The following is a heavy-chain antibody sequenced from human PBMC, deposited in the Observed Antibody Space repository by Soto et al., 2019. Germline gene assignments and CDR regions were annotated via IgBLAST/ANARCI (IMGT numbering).Heavy chain of an antibody. Sequence: EVQLLQSGGGLVQPGGSLRLSCAASGFTFSTYAMAWVRQAPGKGLEWVSTVSGGGDHTYYADYVKGRSTISRDASKNTLYLQMDSLRVEDTAVYYCAKSGFADLEYWGQGALVTVSS. CDR2: VSGGGDHT. CDR3: AKSGFADLEY. D-gene: IGHD1-26*01. V-gene: IGHV3-23*01. J-gene: IGHJ1*01. CDR1: GFTFSTYA.